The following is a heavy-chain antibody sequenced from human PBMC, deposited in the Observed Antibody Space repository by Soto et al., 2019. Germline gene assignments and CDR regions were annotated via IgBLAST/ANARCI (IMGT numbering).Heavy chain of an antibody. D-gene: IGHD6-13*01. CDR3: ARGGALSTSWYWGDGLDS. V-gene: IGHV1-69*06. CDR1: GYSFSSHA. J-gene: IGHJ4*02. Sequence: QVQLEQSGSEVKKSGSSVKVSCKASGYSFSSHAITWVRQAPGQGLEWMGGIIPVFGTPSYAQKFQGRVTISADKSTNTPYLELRSLRSEDTAVYYCARGGALSTSWYWGDGLDSWGQGTQVIVSS. CDR2: IIPVFGTP.